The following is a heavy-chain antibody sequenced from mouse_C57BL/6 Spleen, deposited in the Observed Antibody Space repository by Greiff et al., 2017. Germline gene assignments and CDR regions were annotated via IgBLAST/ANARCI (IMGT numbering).Heavy chain of an antibody. CDR1: GYTFTDYE. CDR3: TRRNTTVNLDY. V-gene: IGHV1-15*01. J-gene: IGHJ2*01. D-gene: IGHD1-1*01. Sequence: QVQLQQSGAELVRPGASVTLSCKASGYTFTDYEMHWVKQTPVHGLEWIGAIDPETGGTAYNQKFKGKAILTADKSSSTAYMELRSLTSEDSAVYYCTRRNTTVNLDYWGQGTTLTVSS. CDR2: IDPETGGT.